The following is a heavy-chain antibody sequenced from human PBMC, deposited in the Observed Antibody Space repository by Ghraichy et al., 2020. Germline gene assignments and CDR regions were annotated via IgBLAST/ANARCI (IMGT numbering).Heavy chain of an antibody. Sequence: GGSLRLSCAASGFIFSNYGMHWVRQAPDKGLEWVAFIWYDGRDSYYAPSVKGRFTISRDNSKNTVYLQMNSLRGDDTAVYYCANSDRGDGWSDPWGQGTLVIVSS. J-gene: IGHJ5*02. D-gene: IGHD3-16*01. V-gene: IGHV3-30*02. CDR3: ANSDRGDGWSDP. CDR1: GFIFSNYG. CDR2: IWYDGRDS.